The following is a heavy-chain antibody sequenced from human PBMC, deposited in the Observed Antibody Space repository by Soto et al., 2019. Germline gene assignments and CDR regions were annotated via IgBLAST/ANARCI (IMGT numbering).Heavy chain of an antibody. CDR1: GFSFNINA. CDR3: AKAPTYDYYYYMDV. CDR2: ISAGGGNT. V-gene: IGHV3-23*01. J-gene: IGHJ6*03. Sequence: EVHLLESGGGLVQPGGSLRLSCAASGFSFNINAMKWVRQAPGKGLECVSAISAGGGNTYYADSVKGRFTISRDNSKNTLYLQMNSLRADDTAVYYCAKAPTYDYYYYMDVWGKGTTVTVSS.